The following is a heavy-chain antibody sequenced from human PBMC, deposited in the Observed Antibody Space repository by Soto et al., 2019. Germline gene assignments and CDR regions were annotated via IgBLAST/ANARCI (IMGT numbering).Heavy chain of an antibody. J-gene: IGHJ4*02. D-gene: IGHD3-16*01. V-gene: IGHV3-72*01. CDR3: ASAITFGGVMGY. Sequence: EVQLVESGGGLVQPGGSLRLSCAASGFTFSEYYMDWVRQAPGKGLEWVGRSKNKVSGYATEYAASVKGRFTISRDDSKNSLYLQMNSLKSEDTAVYYCASAITFGGVMGYWGQGTLVTVSS. CDR1: GFTFSEYY. CDR2: SKNKVSGYAT.